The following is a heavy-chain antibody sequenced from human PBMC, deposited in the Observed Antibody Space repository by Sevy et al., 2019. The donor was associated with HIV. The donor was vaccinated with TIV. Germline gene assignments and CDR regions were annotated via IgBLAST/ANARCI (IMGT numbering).Heavy chain of an antibody. V-gene: IGHV3-30-3*01. J-gene: IGHJ4*02. D-gene: IGHD6-25*01. CDR1: GFTFSSYA. CDR3: ARAFSTGGFDY. Sequence: GGSLRLSCAASGFTFSSYAMHWVRQAPGKGLEWVAVISYDGSNKYYADSVKGRFTISRGNSKNTLYLQMNSLRAEDTTVYYCARAFSTGGFDYWGQGTLVTVSS. CDR2: ISYDGSNK.